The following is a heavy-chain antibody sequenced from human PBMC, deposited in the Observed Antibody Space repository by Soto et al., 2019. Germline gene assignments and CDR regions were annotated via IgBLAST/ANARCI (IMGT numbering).Heavy chain of an antibody. Sequence: EVQLLESGGGVLKPGGSLRLSCAASGCTFSSYAMTWVRQAPGKGLEWVAIISGSGSGTYYADSVKGRFTISRDNSMNTLSLQMNCLRADVTVVDYCAVALSIGGSSCFQFDSWGQGALVTVSS. D-gene: IGHD2-15*01. J-gene: IGHJ4*02. CDR1: GCTFSSYA. V-gene: IGHV3-23*01. CDR3: AVALSIGGSSCFQFDS. CDR2: ISGSGSGT.